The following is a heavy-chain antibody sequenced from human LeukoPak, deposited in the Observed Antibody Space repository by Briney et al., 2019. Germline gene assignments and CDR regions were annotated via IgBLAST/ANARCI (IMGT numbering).Heavy chain of an antibody. J-gene: IGHJ4*02. CDR3: AKDHVTSSSWFPDY. CDR2: ISYDGINK. V-gene: IGHV3-30*18. CDR1: GFNFSTYG. Sequence: PGGSLRLSCADSGFNFSTYGMHWVRQAPGKGLERGAVISYDGINKYYADSVKGRFTIPRDNSKNMLYLQMSSLRAEDTAVYYCAKDHVTSSSWFPDYWGQGTLVTVSS. D-gene: IGHD6-13*01.